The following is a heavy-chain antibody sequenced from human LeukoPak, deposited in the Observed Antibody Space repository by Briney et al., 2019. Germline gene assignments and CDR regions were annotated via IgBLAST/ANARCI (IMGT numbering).Heavy chain of an antibody. CDR3: AKDDNYIRFLS. CDR2: ITGSGGNR. V-gene: IGHV3-23*01. J-gene: IGHJ5*02. D-gene: IGHD3-16*01. CDR1: GFTFSSHG. Sequence: PAGSLRLSCAASGFTFSSHGMNWVRQAPGKGLEWVSGITGSGGNRYYADSVKGRFTISRDNSKNTLYLQMNSLRAEDTAVYYCAKDDNYIRFLSWGQGTLVTVSS.